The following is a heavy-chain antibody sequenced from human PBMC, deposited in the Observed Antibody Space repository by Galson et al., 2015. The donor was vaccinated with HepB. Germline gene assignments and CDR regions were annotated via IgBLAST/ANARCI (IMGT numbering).Heavy chain of an antibody. V-gene: IGHV2-5*02. CDR3: ARFGVSADAFDI. D-gene: IGHD3-3*01. CDR2: IYWDDDK. J-gene: IGHJ3*02. Sequence: PALVKPTQTLTLTCTFSGFSLSTSGVGVGWIRQPPGKALEWLALIYWDDDKRYSPSLKSRLTITKDTSKNQVVLTMTNMDPVDTATYYCARFGVSADAFDIWGQGTMVTVSS. CDR1: GFSLSTSGVG.